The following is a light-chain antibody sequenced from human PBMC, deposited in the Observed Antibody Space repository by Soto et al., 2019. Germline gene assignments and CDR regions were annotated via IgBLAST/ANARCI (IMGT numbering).Light chain of an antibody. CDR1: QSVSSY. J-gene: IGKJ4*01. CDR3: QQRSNWLLT. Sequence: EIVLTQSPATLSLSPGERATLSCRASQSVSSYLAWYQQKPGQAPRLLIYDASNRATGIPARFSGSGSRTDFTLTISSLEPEDFAVYYCQQRSNWLLTFGGGTKVDIK. V-gene: IGKV3-11*01. CDR2: DAS.